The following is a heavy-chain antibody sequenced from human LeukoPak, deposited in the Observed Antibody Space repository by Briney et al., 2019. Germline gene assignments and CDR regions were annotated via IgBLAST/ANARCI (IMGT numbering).Heavy chain of an antibody. J-gene: IGHJ4*02. V-gene: IGHV3-73*01. D-gene: IGHD3-3*01. CDR1: GFTFSTSA. CDR2: IRSKGNNHAT. CDR3: TRPHAFWSGYPILDY. Sequence: PGGSLKLSCAASGFTFSTSAIYWVRQASGKGLEWVGRIRSKGNNHATDYAASVKGRFIMSRDDSENTAYLQMNSLKTEDTAVYYCTRPHAFWSGYPILDYWGQGILVTVSS.